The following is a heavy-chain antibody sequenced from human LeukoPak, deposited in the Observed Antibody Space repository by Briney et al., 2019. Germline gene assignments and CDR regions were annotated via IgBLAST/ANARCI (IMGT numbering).Heavy chain of an antibody. Sequence: ASVKVSCKASGYIFTGYYMHWVRQAPGQGLEWMGWINPKSGGADYAQKFQGRVTMTRDTSISTVYMALNRLRSDDTAVYYCLPDWFDPWGQGTLVTVSS. CDR1: GYIFTGYY. CDR3: LPDWFDP. J-gene: IGHJ5*02. CDR2: INPKSGGA. V-gene: IGHV1-2*02.